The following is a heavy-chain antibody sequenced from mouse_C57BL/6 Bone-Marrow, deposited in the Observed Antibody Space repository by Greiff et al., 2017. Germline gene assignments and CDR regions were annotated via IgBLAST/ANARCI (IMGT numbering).Heavy chain of an antibody. J-gene: IGHJ4*01. Sequence: EVMLVESGGGLVQPGGSLKLSCAASGFTFSDYYMYWVRQTPEKRLEWVAYISNGGGSTYYPDTVKGRFTISRDNAKNTLYLQMSRLKSEDTAMYYCATPYGYDAMDYWGQGTSVTVSS. CDR1: GFTFSDYY. CDR3: ATPYGYDAMDY. CDR2: ISNGGGST. D-gene: IGHD1-1*02. V-gene: IGHV5-12*01.